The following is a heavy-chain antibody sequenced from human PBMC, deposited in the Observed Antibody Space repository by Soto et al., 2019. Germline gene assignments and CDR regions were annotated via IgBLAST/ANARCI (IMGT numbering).Heavy chain of an antibody. V-gene: IGHV1-3*01. Sequence: ASVKVSCKASGYTFTSYAMHWVRQAPGQRLEWMGWINAGNGNTKYSQKFQGRVTITRDTSASTAYMELSSLRSEDTAVYYCARDRDLDDYGDYDAFEIWGQGTMVTVSS. CDR3: ARDRDLDDYGDYDAFEI. CDR2: INAGNGNT. CDR1: GYTFTSYA. D-gene: IGHD4-17*01. J-gene: IGHJ3*02.